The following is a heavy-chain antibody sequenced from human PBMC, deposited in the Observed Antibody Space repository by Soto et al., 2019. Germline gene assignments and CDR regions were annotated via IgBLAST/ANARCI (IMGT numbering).Heavy chain of an antibody. Sequence: QVQLVESGGGLVKPGGSLRLSCAASGFTFSDYYMSWIRQAPGKGLEWVSYISSSSSYTNYADSVKGRFTISRDNAKNSLYLQMNSLRAEDTAVYYCARVGGRDVVVTADFDYWGQGTLVTVSS. CDR2: ISSSSSYT. D-gene: IGHD2-21*02. CDR3: ARVGGRDVVVTADFDY. CDR1: GFTFSDYY. J-gene: IGHJ4*02. V-gene: IGHV3-11*05.